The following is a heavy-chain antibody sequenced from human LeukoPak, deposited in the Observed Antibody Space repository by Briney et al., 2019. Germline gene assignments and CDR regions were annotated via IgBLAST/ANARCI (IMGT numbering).Heavy chain of an antibody. J-gene: IGHJ4*02. CDR3: VRDPPGEGIDY. CDR2: IKIDASNT. V-gene: IGHV3-74*01. D-gene: IGHD3-10*01. Sequence: PGGSLRLSCAASGFMFSRYWMHWVRQAPGKGLVWVSHIKIDASNTTYADSVKGRFTISRDNGKNTLYLQMNSLRVEDTAVYYCVRDPPGEGIDYWGQGTLVTVSS. CDR1: GFMFSRYW.